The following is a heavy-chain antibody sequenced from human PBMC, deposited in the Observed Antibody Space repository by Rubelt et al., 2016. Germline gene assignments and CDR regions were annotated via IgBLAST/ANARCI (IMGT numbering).Heavy chain of an antibody. D-gene: IGHD4-17*01. CDR3: GASNIELGGTYGDYRH. J-gene: IGHJ4*02. CDR1: GGSLNNHY. CDR2: ISHRGHT. Sequence: QVQLQQWGAGLLKPSESLSLTCLVYGGSLNNHYWAWIRQPPGKGLAWIGEISHRGHTNYDPSIGGRITLSVDTYKNQFSLMWTVGTAADTAVYYCGASNIELGGTYGDYRHWGQGTLVTVSS. V-gene: IGHV4-34*02.